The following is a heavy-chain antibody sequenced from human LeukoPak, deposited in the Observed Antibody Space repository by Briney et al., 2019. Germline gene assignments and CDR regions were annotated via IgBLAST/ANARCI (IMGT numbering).Heavy chain of an antibody. J-gene: IGHJ4*02. CDR2: ISSSGSTI. CDR1: GFTFSSYS. D-gene: IGHD4/OR15-4a*01. Sequence: GGSLRLSCAASGFTFSSYSMNWVRQAPGKGLEWVSYISSSGSTIYYADSVKGRFTISRDNAKNPLYLQMNSLRAEDTAVYYCARERRANYYFDYWGQGTLVTVSS. CDR3: ARERRANYYFDY. V-gene: IGHV3-48*04.